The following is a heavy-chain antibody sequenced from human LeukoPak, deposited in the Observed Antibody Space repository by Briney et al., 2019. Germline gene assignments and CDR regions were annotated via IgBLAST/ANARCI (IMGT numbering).Heavy chain of an antibody. CDR1: EFIFSSFW. V-gene: IGHV3-7*04. CDR3: ARTLSIIRRFDY. CDR2: INQDGSEK. J-gene: IGHJ4*02. D-gene: IGHD5-12*01. Sequence: GGSLRLSCAASEFIFSSFWMTWVRQAPGKGLEWVANINQDGSEKYYVDSVKGRFTISRDNAKNSLYLQMNSLRAEDTAVYYCARTLSIIRRFDYWGQGTLVTVSS.